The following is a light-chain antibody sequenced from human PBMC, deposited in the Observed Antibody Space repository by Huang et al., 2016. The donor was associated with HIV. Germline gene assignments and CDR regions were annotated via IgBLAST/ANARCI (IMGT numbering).Light chain of an antibody. V-gene: IGKV3-11*01. CDR2: DAF. J-gene: IGKJ1*01. Sequence: EIVLTQSPDTLSLSPGERATLSCRASQSVSNYLSWYQQKPGQAPRLLIYDAFKRATGLPARFSGGGSGTDFALTISSLEPEDFAIYYCQQRSNWWTFGPGTKVEIK. CDR1: QSVSNY. CDR3: QQRSNWWT.